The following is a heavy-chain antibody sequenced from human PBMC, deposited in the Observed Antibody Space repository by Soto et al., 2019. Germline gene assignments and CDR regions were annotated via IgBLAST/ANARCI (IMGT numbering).Heavy chain of an antibody. CDR1: GFTFSSYA. V-gene: IGHV3-23*01. CDR2: ISGSGGST. J-gene: IGHJ4*02. CDR3: AKDIAVVPAAMLDY. D-gene: IGHD2-2*01. Sequence: GGSLRLSCAASGFTFSSYAMSWIRQAPGKGLEWVSAISGSGGSTYYADSVKGRFTISRDNSKNTLYLQMNSLRAEDTAVYCCAKDIAVVPAAMLDYWGQGTLVTVSS.